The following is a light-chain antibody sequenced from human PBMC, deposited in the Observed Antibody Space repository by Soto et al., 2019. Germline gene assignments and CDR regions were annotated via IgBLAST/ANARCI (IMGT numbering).Light chain of an antibody. V-gene: IGLV1-44*01. CDR2: TNI. J-gene: IGLJ2*01. Sequence: QLVLTQPPSASGTPGQSVTISCSGSNSNIGRNTVNWYQQLPGRAPKLLIYTNIQRPSGVPDRFSGSKSGTSASVAISGLQSGDEADYYCAAWDDSLNGVVFGGGTQLTVL. CDR1: NSNIGRNT. CDR3: AAWDDSLNGVV.